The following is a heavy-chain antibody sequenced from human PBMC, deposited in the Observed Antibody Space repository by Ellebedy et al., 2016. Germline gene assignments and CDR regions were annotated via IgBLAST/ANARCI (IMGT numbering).Heavy chain of an antibody. D-gene: IGHD4/OR15-4a*01. Sequence: GESLKISXAASGFTFSDYAIHWVRQAPGKGLEWVTFISYDGTNKYYADSVKGRFTISRDNSKNILYLQMNSLRAEDTAIYYCAKGKRGGADFDFWGQGTLVTVSS. V-gene: IGHV3-30-3*01. CDR1: GFTFSDYA. CDR3: AKGKRGGADFDF. CDR2: ISYDGTNK. J-gene: IGHJ4*02.